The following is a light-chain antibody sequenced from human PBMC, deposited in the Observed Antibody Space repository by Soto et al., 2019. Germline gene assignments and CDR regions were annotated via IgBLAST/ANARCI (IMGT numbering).Light chain of an antibody. V-gene: IGKV1-39*01. J-gene: IGKJ1*01. CDR1: QSISRF. CDR3: QQTYITPPWT. Sequence: DIQMTQSPSSLSASVGDRVTITCRASQSISRFLNWYQQKSGKPPQLLIYAASSLQSGVPSRFSGSGSRTEFTLTISSLQPEDFATYYCQQTYITPPWTFGQGSKVEIK. CDR2: AAS.